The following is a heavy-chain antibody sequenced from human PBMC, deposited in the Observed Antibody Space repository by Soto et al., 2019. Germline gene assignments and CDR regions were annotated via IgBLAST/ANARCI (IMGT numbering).Heavy chain of an antibody. CDR1: GGSISSYY. J-gene: IGHJ4*02. Sequence: KPSETLSLTCTVSGGSISSYYWIWIRQPPGKGLEWIGYIYYSGSTNYNPSLKSRVTISVDTSKNQFSLKLSSVTAADTAFFCCARFNDYGDPSGGPFDYWGQGTLVTVSS. CDR2: IYYSGST. CDR3: ARFNDYGDPSGGPFDY. V-gene: IGHV4-59*01. D-gene: IGHD4-17*01.